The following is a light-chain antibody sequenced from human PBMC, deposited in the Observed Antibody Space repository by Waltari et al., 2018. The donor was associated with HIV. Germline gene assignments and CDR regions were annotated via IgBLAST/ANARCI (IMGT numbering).Light chain of an antibody. CDR2: EGS. Sequence: SHELTQPPSVSVSPGQAARITCSGDALPYRYVYWYQQKSGQAPVLVIHEGSRRPSGSPERISVSSTGTRATLTIGGAHVEDEADDYCFATNSGGNQGLFGGGTKLIVL. V-gene: IGLV3-10*01. J-gene: IGLJ2*01. CDR1: ALPYRY. CDR3: FATNSGGNQGL.